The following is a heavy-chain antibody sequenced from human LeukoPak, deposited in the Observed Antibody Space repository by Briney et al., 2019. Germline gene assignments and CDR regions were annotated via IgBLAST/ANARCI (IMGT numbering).Heavy chain of an antibody. J-gene: IGHJ5*01. D-gene: IGHD3-9*01. CDR1: GFTFSSYW. CDR3: ARDLLRYFDWFDY. Sequence: GGSLRLSCAASGFTFSSYWMSWVRQAPGKGLEWVANIKQDGSEKYYVDSVKGRFTISRDNAKNSLYLQMNNLRAEDTAVYYCARDLLRYFDWFDYWGQGTLVTVSS. CDR2: IKQDGSEK. V-gene: IGHV3-7*01.